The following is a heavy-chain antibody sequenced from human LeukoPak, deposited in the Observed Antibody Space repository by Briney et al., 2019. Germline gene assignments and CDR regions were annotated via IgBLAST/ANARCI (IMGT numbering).Heavy chain of an antibody. V-gene: IGHV3-23*01. D-gene: IGHD3-10*01. CDR2: ILGSGGGT. CDR3: ATTPGAYYYYHMDV. Sequence: GGSLRLSCAASGFTFSTYVMTWVRQAPGKGLEWVSAILGSGGGTYYTDSVKGRFTISRDNSMNTLYLQINSLRAEDTAVYYCATTPGAYYYYHMDVWGQGTTVTVSS. CDR1: GFTFSTYV. J-gene: IGHJ6*02.